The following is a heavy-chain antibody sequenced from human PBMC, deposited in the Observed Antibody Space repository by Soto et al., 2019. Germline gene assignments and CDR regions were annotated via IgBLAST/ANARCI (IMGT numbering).Heavy chain of an antibody. Sequence: PGGSLRLSXAASGSTFSSYAMSWVRQAPGKGLEWVSAISGSGGSTYYADSVKGRFTISRDNSKNTLYLQMNSLRAEDTAVYYCAKDGYSSGWYSGWFDPWGQGTLVTVSS. CDR2: ISGSGGST. CDR1: GSTFSSYA. J-gene: IGHJ5*02. CDR3: AKDGYSSGWYSGWFDP. V-gene: IGHV3-23*01. D-gene: IGHD6-19*01.